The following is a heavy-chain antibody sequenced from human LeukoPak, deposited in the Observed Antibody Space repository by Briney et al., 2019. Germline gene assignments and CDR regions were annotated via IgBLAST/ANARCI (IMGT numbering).Heavy chain of an antibody. V-gene: IGHV3-48*03. CDR3: AKDRGVGDYYDSSAYNDY. D-gene: IGHD3-22*01. CDR1: GFTFSSYE. Sequence: GGSLRLSCAASGFTFSSYEMNWVRQAPGKGLEWVSYISSSGSTIYYADSVKGRFTISRDNSKNTLYLQMNSLRAEDTAVYYCAKDRGVGDYYDSSAYNDYWGQGILVTVSS. J-gene: IGHJ4*02. CDR2: ISSSGSTI.